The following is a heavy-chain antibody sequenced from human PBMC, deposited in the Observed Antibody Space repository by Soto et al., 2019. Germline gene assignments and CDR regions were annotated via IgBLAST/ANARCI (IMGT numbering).Heavy chain of an antibody. CDR3: ARARASYYYDSSGSNGDPFDY. D-gene: IGHD3-22*01. Sequence: ASVKVSCKASGGTFSSYAISWVRQAPGQGLEWMGGIIPIFGTANYAQKFQGRVTITADESTSTAYMELSSLRSEDTAVYYCARARASYYYDSSGSNGDPFDYWGQGTLVTVSS. J-gene: IGHJ4*02. CDR1: GGTFSSYA. V-gene: IGHV1-69*13. CDR2: IIPIFGTA.